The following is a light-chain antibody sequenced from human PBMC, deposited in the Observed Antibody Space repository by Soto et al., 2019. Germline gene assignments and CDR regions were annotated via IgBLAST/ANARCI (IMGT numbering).Light chain of an antibody. CDR2: GAF. CDR1: QSVSSN. J-gene: IGKJ1*01. Sequence: EIVMTQSPVTLSVSPGERVTLSCRASQSVSSNLAWYQQKPGQPPSLLIYGAFTRATGIPARFSGTGSGTEFTLTISSLQSEDFALYYCQQYNDWPLTFGQGTKVDI. V-gene: IGKV3-15*01. CDR3: QQYNDWPLT.